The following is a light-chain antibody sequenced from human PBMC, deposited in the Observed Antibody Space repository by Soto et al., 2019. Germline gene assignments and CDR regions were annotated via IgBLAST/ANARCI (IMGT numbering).Light chain of an antibody. Sequence: QSVLTQPPSVSAAPGQRVTISCSGSRSNIGSNYVSWYQHLPGTAPKLLIYDNDNRPWGIPDRFSGSKSGTSATLGIAGLQTGDEADYYCATWDSSPIIGVFGTGTKV. CDR2: DND. J-gene: IGLJ1*01. V-gene: IGLV1-51*01. CDR1: RSNIGSNY. CDR3: ATWDSSPIIGV.